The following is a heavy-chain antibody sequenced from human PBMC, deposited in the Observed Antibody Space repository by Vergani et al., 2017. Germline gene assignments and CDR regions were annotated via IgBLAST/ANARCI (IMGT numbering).Heavy chain of an antibody. Sequence: QVQLQESGPGLVKPSETLSLTCAVSGYSISSGYYWGWIRQPPGKGLEWIGSIYRSGSTYYNPSLKSRVTISVDTSKNQFSLKLCSVTAADTAVYYCARHGYYYGSGSYPNWFDPWGQGTLVTVSS. J-gene: IGHJ5*02. CDR3: ARHGYYYGSGSYPNWFDP. CDR2: IYRSGST. CDR1: GYSISSGYY. D-gene: IGHD3-10*01. V-gene: IGHV4-38-2*01.